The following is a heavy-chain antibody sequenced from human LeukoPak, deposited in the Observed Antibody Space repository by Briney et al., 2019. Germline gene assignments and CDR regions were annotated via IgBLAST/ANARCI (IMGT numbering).Heavy chain of an antibody. CDR1: GYTFTSYD. D-gene: IGHD3-22*01. CDR3: ATDSSGYYPKVFDY. J-gene: IGHJ4*02. Sequence: GASVKVSCKASGYTFTSYDINWLRQAPGQGPEWMGWMNPNSGATGYAQKFQGRVTMTRSTSINTAYMELSSLRSEDTAVYYCATDSSGYYPKVFDYWGQGTLVTVSS. CDR2: MNPNSGAT. V-gene: IGHV1-8*01.